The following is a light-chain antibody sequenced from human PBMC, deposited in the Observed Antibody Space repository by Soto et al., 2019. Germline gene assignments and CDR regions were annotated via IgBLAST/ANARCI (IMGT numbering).Light chain of an antibody. J-gene: IGKJ2*01. CDR2: KVS. CDR3: MQGTHWPPYT. Sequence: VVMTQSPLSLPVTLGQPASISCRSSQSLAYSDGNTYLNWFQQRPGQSPRRLISKVSNRDSGVPDRFSGSGSGTDFTLKISRVEAEDVGVYYCMQGTHWPPYTFGQGTKLEIK. CDR1: QSLAYSDGNTY. V-gene: IGKV2-30*01.